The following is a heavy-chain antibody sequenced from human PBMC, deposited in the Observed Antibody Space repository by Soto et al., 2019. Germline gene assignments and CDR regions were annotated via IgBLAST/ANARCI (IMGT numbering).Heavy chain of an antibody. Sequence: PGGSLRLSCAASGFTFSDYYMSWIRQAPGKGLGWISHISDSATTMYYADSVKGRFTISRDNARKSLFLHMNSLGAEDTAVYYCARDTAFISSGLFNPWGQGTLVTVSS. CDR1: GFTFSDYY. J-gene: IGHJ5*02. CDR3: ARDTAFISSGLFNP. CDR2: ISDSATTM. D-gene: IGHD3-22*01. V-gene: IGHV3-11*01.